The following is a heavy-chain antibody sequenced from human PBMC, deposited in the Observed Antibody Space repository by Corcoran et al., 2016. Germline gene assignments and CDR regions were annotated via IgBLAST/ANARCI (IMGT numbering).Heavy chain of an antibody. CDR1: GYTFSSYN. Sequence: QVHLVQSGAEVKKPGASVKVSCQAPGYTFSSYNMQWVRQAPGQGLEWMGIIDPRSGSATYAQKFQGRVTMTRDTSTSTVYMELSSLRFEDTAVDYCARDSGSWSVDYWGQGTLVTVSS. CDR2: IDPRSGSA. D-gene: IGHD6-13*01. J-gene: IGHJ4*02. V-gene: IGHV1-46*01. CDR3: ARDSGSWSVDY.